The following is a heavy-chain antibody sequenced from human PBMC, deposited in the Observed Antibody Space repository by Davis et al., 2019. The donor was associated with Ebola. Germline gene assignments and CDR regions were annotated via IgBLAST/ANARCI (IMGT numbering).Heavy chain of an antibody. J-gene: IGHJ6*04. CDR1: GYTFTSYY. CDR3: ARGTYCTNGVCPYYGMDV. V-gene: IGHV1-46*01. Sequence: ASVKVSCKASGYTFTSYYMHWVRQAPGQGLEWMGIINPSGGSTSYAQKFQGRVTMTRDTSTSTVYMELSSLRSDDTAVYYCARGTYCTNGVCPYYGMDVWGKGTTVTVSS. CDR2: INPSGGST. D-gene: IGHD2-8*01.